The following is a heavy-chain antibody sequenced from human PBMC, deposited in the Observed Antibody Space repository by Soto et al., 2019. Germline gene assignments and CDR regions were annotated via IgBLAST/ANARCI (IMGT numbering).Heavy chain of an antibody. CDR1: SGPSSSHN. Sequence: QVQLQQSGPGLVKPSETLSLTCSVSSGPSSSHNWGWIRQPPGGGLEWIGYVDSTGDTSYIPSPKRRVPISADTSTNHISLTLTSVTAADTAVYYCVRQGIGNLHGLVDVWGQGTTVRVSS. D-gene: IGHD1-1*01. CDR2: VDSTGDT. V-gene: IGHV4-59*08. CDR3: VRQGIGNLHGLVDV. J-gene: IGHJ6*02.